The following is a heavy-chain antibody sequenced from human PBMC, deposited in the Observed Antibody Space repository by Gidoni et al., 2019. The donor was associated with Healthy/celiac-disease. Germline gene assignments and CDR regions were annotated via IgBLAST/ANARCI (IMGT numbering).Heavy chain of an antibody. CDR3: ARDQDDILTGLYYYYGMDV. V-gene: IGHV3-33*01. CDR2: IWYDGSNK. D-gene: IGHD3-9*01. Sequence: QVQLVESGGGVVQPGSSLRLSCAASGFTFSSYGMHWVRQAPGKGLEWVAVIWYDGSNKYYADSVKGRFTISRDNSKNTLYLQMNSLRAEDTAVYYCARDQDDILTGLYYYYGMDVWGQGTTVTVSS. J-gene: IGHJ6*02. CDR1: GFTFSSYG.